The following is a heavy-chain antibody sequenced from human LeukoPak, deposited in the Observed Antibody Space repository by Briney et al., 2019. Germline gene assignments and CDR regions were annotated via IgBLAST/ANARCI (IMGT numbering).Heavy chain of an antibody. CDR2: IYHSGST. J-gene: IGHJ5*02. Sequence: SQTLSLTCAVSGGPISSGGYSWSWIRQPPGKGLEWIGYIYHSGSTYYNPSLKSRVTISVDRSKNQFSLKLSSVTAADTAVYYCARIPYSSGWGGVFDPWGQGTLVTVSS. D-gene: IGHD6-19*01. CDR1: GGPISSGGYS. CDR3: ARIPYSSGWGGVFDP. V-gene: IGHV4-30-2*01.